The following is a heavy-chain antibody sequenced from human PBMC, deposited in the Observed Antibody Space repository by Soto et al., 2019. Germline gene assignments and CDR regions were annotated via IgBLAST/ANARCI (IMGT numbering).Heavy chain of an antibody. Sequence: SGPTLVNPTQTLTLTCAFSGFSLSASGVGVGWIRQPPGKALEWLALIYWDDDKRYSPSLKSRLTITKDTSKNQVVLTMTNMDPVDTATYYCAHQDTAMVTGWFDPWGQGTRVTVS. CDR2: IYWDDDK. V-gene: IGHV2-5*02. J-gene: IGHJ5*02. D-gene: IGHD5-18*01. CDR1: GFSLSASGVG. CDR3: AHQDTAMVTGWFDP.